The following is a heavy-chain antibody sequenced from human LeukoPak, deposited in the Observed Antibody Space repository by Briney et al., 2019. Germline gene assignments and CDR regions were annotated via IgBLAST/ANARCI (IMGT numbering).Heavy chain of an antibody. CDR2: ISYDGSNK. CDR3: AKDQYIVGATPFDY. J-gene: IGHJ4*02. D-gene: IGHD1-26*01. CDR1: GFTFSSYA. Sequence: GGSLRLSCAASGFTFSSYAMHWVRQAPGKGLEWVAVISYDGSNKYYADSVKGRFTISRDNSKNTLYLQMNSLRAEDTAVYYCAKDQYIVGATPFDYWGQGTLVTVSS. V-gene: IGHV3-30*04.